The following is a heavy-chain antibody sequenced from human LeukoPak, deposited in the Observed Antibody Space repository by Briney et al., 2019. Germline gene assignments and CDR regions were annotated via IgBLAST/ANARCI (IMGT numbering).Heavy chain of an antibody. CDR3: ASGRGDCSGGSCYSYFDY. V-gene: IGHV5-51*01. Sequence: GESLKISCKGSGYSFTSYWIGWVRQMPGKGLEWMGIIYPGDSDTRYSPSFQGQVTISADRSISTAYLQWSSLKASDTAKYYCASGRGDCSGGSCYSYFDYWGQGTLVTVSS. CDR1: GYSFTSYW. J-gene: IGHJ4*02. CDR2: IYPGDSDT. D-gene: IGHD2-15*01.